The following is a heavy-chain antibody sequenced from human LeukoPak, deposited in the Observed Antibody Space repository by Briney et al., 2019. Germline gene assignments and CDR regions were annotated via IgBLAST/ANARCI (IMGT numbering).Heavy chain of an antibody. CDR1: GFTFSSHG. Sequence: GGSLRLSCAASGFTFSSHGMHWVRQAPGKGLEWVAFIQNDGKNKKFADSVKGRLTISRDNSKNTLYLQMNSLTVEDTAVYYCARDWGTSSLYLVNWGQGTLVTVSS. V-gene: IGHV3-30*02. J-gene: IGHJ4*02. CDR3: ARDWGTSSLYLVN. D-gene: IGHD6-6*01. CDR2: IQNDGKNK.